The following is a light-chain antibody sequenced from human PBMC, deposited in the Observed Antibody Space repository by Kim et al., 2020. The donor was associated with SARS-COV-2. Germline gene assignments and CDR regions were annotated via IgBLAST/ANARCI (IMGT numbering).Light chain of an antibody. V-gene: IGLV1-47*02. CDR1: TSNTGSNS. CDR2: SND. Sequence: GQRVTISCSGSTSNTGSNSVSWYQQLPGTAPKVLLFSNDQRPSGVPDRFSGSKSGTSASLAISGLRSEDEADYYCATWDDSLSGPVFGGGTQLTVL. J-gene: IGLJ3*02. CDR3: ATWDDSLSGPV.